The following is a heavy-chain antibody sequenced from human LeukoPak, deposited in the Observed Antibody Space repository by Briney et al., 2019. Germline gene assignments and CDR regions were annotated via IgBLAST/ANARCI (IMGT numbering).Heavy chain of an antibody. CDR3: ARDAGIAVAGTGPPYYYYGMDV. Sequence: ALVKVSCKASGYTFTGYYMHWVRQAPGQGLEWMGWINPNSGGTNYAQKFQGWVTMTRDTSISTAYMELSRLRSDDTAVYYCARDAGIAVAGTGPPYYYYGMDVWGQGTTVTVSS. V-gene: IGHV1-2*04. J-gene: IGHJ6*02. CDR2: INPNSGGT. D-gene: IGHD6-19*01. CDR1: GYTFTGYY.